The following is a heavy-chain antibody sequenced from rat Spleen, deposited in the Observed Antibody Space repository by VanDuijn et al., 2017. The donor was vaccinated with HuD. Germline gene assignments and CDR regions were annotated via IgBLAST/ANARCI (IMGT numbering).Heavy chain of an antibody. Sequence: EVQLVESDGGLVQPGRSLKLSCAASGFTFSDYNMAWVRQAPKKGLEWVASISPTGGITNYRDSVKGRFTISRDIAKSTLYLQMDSLGSEDTATYYCARRHYGYTDYFDYWGQGVMVTVSS. CDR2: ISPTGGIT. V-gene: IGHV5-25*01. D-gene: IGHD1-11*01. CDR3: ARRHYGYTDYFDY. CDR1: GFTFSDYN. J-gene: IGHJ2*01.